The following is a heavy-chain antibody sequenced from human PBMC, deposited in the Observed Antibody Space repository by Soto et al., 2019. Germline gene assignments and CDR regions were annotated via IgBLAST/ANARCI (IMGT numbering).Heavy chain of an antibody. CDR2: INPSGGST. J-gene: IGHJ6*02. D-gene: IGHD4-17*01. Sequence: ASVKVSCKASGYTFTSYYMHWVRQAPGQGXEWMGIINPSGGSTSYAQKFQGRVTMTRDTSTSTVYMELSSLRSEDTAVYYCARGGATYGDYFLTVNYYYGMDVWGQGTTVTVSS. CDR1: GYTFTSYY. V-gene: IGHV1-46*01. CDR3: ARGGATYGDYFLTVNYYYGMDV.